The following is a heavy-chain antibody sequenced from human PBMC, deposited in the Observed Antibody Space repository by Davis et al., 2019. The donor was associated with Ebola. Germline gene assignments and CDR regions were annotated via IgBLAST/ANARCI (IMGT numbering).Heavy chain of an antibody. CDR1: GFTFSSYA. Sequence: PGGSLRLSCAASGFTFSSYAMSWVRQAPGKGLEWVSAISGSGGSTYYADSVKGRFTISRDNSKNTLYLQMNSLRAEDTAVYYCAKGAVPLDYYYYGMDVWGQGTTVTVSS. CDR3: AKGAVPLDYYYYGMDV. CDR2: ISGSGGST. J-gene: IGHJ6*02. V-gene: IGHV3-23*01. D-gene: IGHD2-2*01.